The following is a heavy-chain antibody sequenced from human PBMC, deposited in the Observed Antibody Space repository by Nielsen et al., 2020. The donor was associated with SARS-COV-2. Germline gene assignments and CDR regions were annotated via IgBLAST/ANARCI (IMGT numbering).Heavy chain of an antibody. CDR2: ISYDGSVK. Sequence: GGSLRLSCEASGFTISRYGMHWVRQAQGKGLEWVTFISYDGSVKYYADSVKGRFTISTDLSNNTLYLQMNSLRVEDTAIYYCTKGAQLGDYWGQGTLVTVSS. V-gene: IGHV3-30*18. D-gene: IGHD6-13*01. J-gene: IGHJ4*02. CDR3: TKGAQLGDY. CDR1: GFTISRYG.